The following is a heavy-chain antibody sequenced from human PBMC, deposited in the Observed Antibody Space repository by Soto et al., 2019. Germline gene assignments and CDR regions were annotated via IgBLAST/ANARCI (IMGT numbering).Heavy chain of an antibody. V-gene: IGHV4-39*01. CDR2: IYYTWST. CDR1: GDSISSGSYY. J-gene: IGHJ6*04. Sequence: QLQLRESGPGLVKPSETLSLTCIVSGDSISSGSYYWGWIRQPPGKGLEWIGRIYYTWSTNYNPPLKSRVNISADTSKNQFSLRLSSVTAADTAVYYCARRVDFGNGYYTAPLDVWGKGTTVTVSS. CDR3: ARRVDFGNGYYTAPLDV. D-gene: IGHD3-22*01.